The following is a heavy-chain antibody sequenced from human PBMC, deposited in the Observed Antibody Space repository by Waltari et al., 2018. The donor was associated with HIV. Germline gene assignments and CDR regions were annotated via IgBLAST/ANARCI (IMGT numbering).Heavy chain of an antibody. CDR3: ARGPACSGDTCYSVFDH. D-gene: IGHD2-15*01. CDR2: LNTGHGNA. Sequence: QVQLVQSGAEVKKPGASVTISCEASGYSFTSYGIHWVRQAPGQRFEWMGWLNTGHGNARYSQKFQAKVTVTWEPSASTAYMALSSLRYEDTAIYYCARGPACSGDTCYSVFDHWGQGTVVSVSS. CDR1: GYSFTSYG. J-gene: IGHJ4*02. V-gene: IGHV1-3*04.